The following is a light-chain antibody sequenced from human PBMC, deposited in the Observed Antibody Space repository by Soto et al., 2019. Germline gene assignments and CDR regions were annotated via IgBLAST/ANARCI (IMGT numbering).Light chain of an antibody. J-gene: IGLJ2*01. CDR2: DVS. V-gene: IGLV2-14*01. CDR1: SSDIGGYNY. Sequence: QSALTQPASVSGSPGQSITISCTGTSSDIGGYNYVSWYQQHPGKAPKLMIYDVSDRPLGVSNRFSGSKSGNTASLTISGLQAEDEADYYCSSYITSSTRGPVFGGGTKFTVL. CDR3: SSYITSSTRGPV.